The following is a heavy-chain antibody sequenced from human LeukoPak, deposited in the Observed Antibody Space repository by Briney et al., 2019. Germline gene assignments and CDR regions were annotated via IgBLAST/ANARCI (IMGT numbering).Heavy chain of an antibody. D-gene: IGHD2-8*01. CDR2: INSDGSWT. CDR3: ARDLGYCTNGVCHTRFDY. Sequence: GSLRLSCAASGNYWMHWVRQVPGKGLVWVSHINSDGSWTSYADSVKGRFSISRDNTKGSLFLQLNSLRAEDTAVYYCARDLGYCTNGVCHTRFDYWGQGTLVAVSS. CDR1: GNYW. V-gene: IGHV3-74*01. J-gene: IGHJ4*02.